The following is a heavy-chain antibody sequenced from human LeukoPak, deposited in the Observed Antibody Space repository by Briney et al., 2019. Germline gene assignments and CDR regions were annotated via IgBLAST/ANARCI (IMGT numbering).Heavy chain of an antibody. J-gene: IGHJ3*02. CDR2: IYYSGST. Sequence: PSQTLSLTCTVSGGSISSSSYYWGWIRQPPGKGLEWIGSIYYSGSTYYNPSLKSRVTISVDTSKNQFSLKLSSVTAADTAVYYCARAIRNYGSDDAFDIWGQGTMVTVSS. D-gene: IGHD2-15*01. CDR1: GGSISSSSYY. CDR3: ARAIRNYGSDDAFDI. V-gene: IGHV4-39*07.